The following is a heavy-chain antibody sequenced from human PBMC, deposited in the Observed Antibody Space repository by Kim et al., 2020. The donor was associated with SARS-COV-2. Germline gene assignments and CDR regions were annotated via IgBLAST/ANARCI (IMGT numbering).Heavy chain of an antibody. CDR3: ASEVSGSLDY. CDR1: GDTVSSNTAA. J-gene: IGHJ4*02. V-gene: IGHV6-1*01. CDR2: TYYRSKWYN. D-gene: IGHD3-22*01. Sequence: SQTLSLTCAISGDTVSSNTAAWSLIRQSPSRGLEWLGRTYYRSKWYNDYAVSVKSRITINPDTSKNQFSLQLNSVTPEDTAVYYCASEVSGSLDYWGQGTLVTVSS.